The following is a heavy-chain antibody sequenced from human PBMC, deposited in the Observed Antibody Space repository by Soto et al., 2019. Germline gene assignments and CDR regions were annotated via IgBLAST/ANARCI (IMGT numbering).Heavy chain of an antibody. J-gene: IGHJ6*02. CDR3: ARVHFYSFYFYYGMDV. Sequence: QLVESGGGLVQPGGSLRLSCAASGFAVSSNYMTWVRQAPGKGLEWVSLLHSDGSTYYPDSVKDRFTISRDNSKNTLYLQMNSLRAEDTAVYFCARVHFYSFYFYYGMDVWGQATMVTVSS. V-gene: IGHV3-66*01. CDR2: LHSDGST. CDR1: GFAVSSNY. D-gene: IGHD4-4*01.